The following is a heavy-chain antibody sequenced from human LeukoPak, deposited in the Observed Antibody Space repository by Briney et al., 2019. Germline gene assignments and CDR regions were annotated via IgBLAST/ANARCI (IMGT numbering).Heavy chain of an antibody. V-gene: IGHV1-18*01. CDR3: ARGAPRGVWNFYFDY. CDR1: GYAFSSYG. CDR2: VGPYNRKT. D-gene: IGHD1-7*01. Sequence: ASVKVSCKASGYAFSSYGIGWVRQAPGQGLEWMGWVGPYNRKTNYSQKFQGRVTMTTDTSTNTAYLELRTLRSDDPVVYYCARGAPRGVWNFYFDYWGQGTLVTVSS. J-gene: IGHJ4*02.